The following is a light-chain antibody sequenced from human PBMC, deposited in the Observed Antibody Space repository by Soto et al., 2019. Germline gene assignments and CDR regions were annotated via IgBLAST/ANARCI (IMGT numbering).Light chain of an antibody. CDR2: GAS. V-gene: IGKV3-20*01. Sequence: EIVMTQSPGTLSGSPGERATLSCRASQSVSSSYLAWYQQKPGQAPRLLIYGASSRATGIPDRFSGSGSGTDFTLTISRLEPEDFAVYYCQQYGSSRLTFGGGTKVDIK. J-gene: IGKJ4*01. CDR3: QQYGSSRLT. CDR1: QSVSSSY.